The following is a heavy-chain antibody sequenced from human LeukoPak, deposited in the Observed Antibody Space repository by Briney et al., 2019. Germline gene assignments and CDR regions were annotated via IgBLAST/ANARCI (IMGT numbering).Heavy chain of an antibody. CDR2: IYYSGST. Sequence: SETLSLTCTVSGGSISSSSYYWGWIRQPPGKGLEWIGSIYYSGSTYYNPSLKSRVTISVDTSKNQFSLKLSSVTAADTAVYYCARADSSGWYWGQGTLVTVSS. V-gene: IGHV4-39*01. CDR3: ARADSSGWY. J-gene: IGHJ4*02. D-gene: IGHD6-19*01. CDR1: GGSISSSSYY.